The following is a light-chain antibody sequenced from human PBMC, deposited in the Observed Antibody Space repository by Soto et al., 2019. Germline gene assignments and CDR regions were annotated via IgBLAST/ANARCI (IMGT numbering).Light chain of an antibody. V-gene: IGKV3-20*01. Sequence: EIVLTQSPCTLPLSPGERATLSCTASQTVRTNYLAWFQHKPGQAPRLLIYGPSSRATGIPDRFSGSGSGTDFTLTINRLEPEDFAVYFCQQYSDSPLTFGGGTKVEIK. CDR1: QTVRTNY. J-gene: IGKJ4*01. CDR2: GPS. CDR3: QQYSDSPLT.